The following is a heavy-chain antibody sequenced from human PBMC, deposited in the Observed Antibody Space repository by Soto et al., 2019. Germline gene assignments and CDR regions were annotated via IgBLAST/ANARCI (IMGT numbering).Heavy chain of an antibody. Sequence: GGSLRLSCAASGFTFSSYAMNWVRQAPGKGLEWVSGISGGGGGTYYADSVKGRFTISRDNSKNMLYLQVSSLRVEDTAVYYCAKTPPYSSGWYYYFDYWGLGTLVTVSS. CDR1: GFTFSSYA. D-gene: IGHD6-19*01. V-gene: IGHV3-23*01. CDR2: ISGGGGGT. CDR3: AKTPPYSSGWYYYFDY. J-gene: IGHJ4*02.